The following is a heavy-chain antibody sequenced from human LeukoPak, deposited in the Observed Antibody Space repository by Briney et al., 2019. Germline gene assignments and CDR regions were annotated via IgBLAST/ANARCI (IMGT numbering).Heavy chain of an antibody. Sequence: SVKVSCKASGGTFSSYAISWVRQAPGQGLEWMGGIIPIFGTANYAQKFQGRVTITADESTSTAYMELSSLRSEDTAVYYCARQREMTTIFSALGYWGQGTLVTVSS. J-gene: IGHJ4*02. V-gene: IGHV1-69*13. CDR3: ARQREMTTIFSALGY. CDR1: GGTFSSYA. D-gene: IGHD5-24*01. CDR2: IIPIFGTA.